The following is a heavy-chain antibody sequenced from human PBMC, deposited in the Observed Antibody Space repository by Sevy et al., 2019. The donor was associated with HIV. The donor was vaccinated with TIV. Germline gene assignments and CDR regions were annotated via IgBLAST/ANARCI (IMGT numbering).Heavy chain of an antibody. D-gene: IGHD2-8*02. J-gene: IGHJ5*02. CDR1: RFSFNGYG. Sequence: GGSLRLSCAASRFSFNGYGMHWVRQAPGKGLEWVAFIRYDGSNKYDADSVKGRFTISRDDSKNTLYLQMNSLRAEDTALYYCARGTPAFCSGGVFFNWFDPWGQGTLVTVS. CDR2: IRYDGSNK. V-gene: IGHV3-30*02. CDR3: ARGTPAFCSGGVFFNWFDP.